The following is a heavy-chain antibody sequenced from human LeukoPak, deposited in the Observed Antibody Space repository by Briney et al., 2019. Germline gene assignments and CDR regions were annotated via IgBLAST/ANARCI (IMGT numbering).Heavy chain of an antibody. CDR1: GFTFSNYV. J-gene: IGHJ4*02. CDR2: ISYDGGNK. Sequence: GGSLRLSCAASGFTFSNYVMHWVRQAPGKGLEWVAVISYDGGNKYYADSVKGRFTISRDNAKNSLYLQMNSLRAEDTAVYYCARDFYDTSGYYYDYWGQGTLVTVSS. D-gene: IGHD3-22*01. V-gene: IGHV3-30*04. CDR3: ARDFYDTSGYYYDY.